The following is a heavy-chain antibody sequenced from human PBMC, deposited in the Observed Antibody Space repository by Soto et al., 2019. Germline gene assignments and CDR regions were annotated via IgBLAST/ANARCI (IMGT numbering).Heavy chain of an antibody. CDR1: GGSIRSYY. CDR3: ARRYGGNFDY. Sequence: QVQLQESGPGLVKPSETLSLTCTVSGGSIRSYYWSWIRQPPGKGLEWIGYIYYSGSTNYNPSLTSRVTISVDTSKNQFSLKLSSVTAADTAVYYCARRYGGNFDYWGQGTLVTVSS. CDR2: IYYSGST. V-gene: IGHV4-59*01. J-gene: IGHJ4*02. D-gene: IGHD1-26*01.